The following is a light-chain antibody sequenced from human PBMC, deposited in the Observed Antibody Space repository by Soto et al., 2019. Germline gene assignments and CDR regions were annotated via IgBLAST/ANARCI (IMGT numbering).Light chain of an antibody. Sequence: EIVMTQSPATLSVSPGERATLSCRASQTILSNLAWYQQKPGQAPRLLIYGASTRATDIPARFSGSASGTEFTLTISRLEPEDFALYYCQHYAGGSRITFGQGTRLEIK. J-gene: IGKJ5*01. CDR1: QTILSN. V-gene: IGKV3-15*01. CDR2: GAS. CDR3: QHYAGGSRIT.